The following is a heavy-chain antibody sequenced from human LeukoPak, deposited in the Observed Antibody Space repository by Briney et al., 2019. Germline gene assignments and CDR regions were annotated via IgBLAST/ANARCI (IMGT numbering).Heavy chain of an antibody. CDR1: GFTFSSSD. D-gene: IGHD5-12*01. CDR2: ISSGSMSI. Sequence: PGGSLRLSCAASGFTFSSSDMNWVRQAPGKGLEWVSYISSGSMSIYYADSVKGRFTISRDNAKNSLYLQMISLRAEDTAVYYCARARYTDIEYWGQGALVTVSS. J-gene: IGHJ4*02. V-gene: IGHV3-48*03. CDR3: ARARYTDIEY.